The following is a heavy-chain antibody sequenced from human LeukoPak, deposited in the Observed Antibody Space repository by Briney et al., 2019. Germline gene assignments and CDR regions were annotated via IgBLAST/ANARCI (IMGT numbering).Heavy chain of an antibody. Sequence: PGGSLRLSCAASGFTFSSYAMHWVRQAPGKGLEWVAVISYDGSNKYYADSVKGRFTISRDNSKNTLYLQMNSLRAEDTAVYYCARDLLDYGDNTFDYWGQGTLVTVSS. CDR1: GFTFSSYA. J-gene: IGHJ4*02. CDR2: ISYDGSNK. D-gene: IGHD4-17*01. V-gene: IGHV3-30-3*01. CDR3: ARDLLDYGDNTFDY.